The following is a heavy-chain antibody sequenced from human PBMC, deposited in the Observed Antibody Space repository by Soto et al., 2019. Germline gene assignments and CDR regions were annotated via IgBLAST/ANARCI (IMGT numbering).Heavy chain of an antibody. CDR3: ARGGSYYYGMDV. CDR1: GFTFSSYD. CDR2: IGTAGDT. D-gene: IGHD5-12*01. J-gene: IGHJ6*02. Sequence: GGSLRLSCAASGFTFSSYDMHWVRQATGKGLEWVSAIGTAGDTYYPGSVKGRFTISRENAKNSLYLQMNSLRAEDTAVYYCARGGSYYYGMDVWGQGTTVTVS. V-gene: IGHV3-13*01.